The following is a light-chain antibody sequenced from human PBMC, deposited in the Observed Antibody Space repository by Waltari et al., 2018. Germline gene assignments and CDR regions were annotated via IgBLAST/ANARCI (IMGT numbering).Light chain of an antibody. V-gene: IGKV3-20*01. Sequence: ELVLTQSPGILSFSPGESATLSCRASQSVSRTLAWYQQKSGQAPRLLIYGASSRAPRIPDRFSGGGCETDFSLTISRLEPEDFAVYYCQHYVRLPATFGQGTKVEIK. J-gene: IGKJ1*01. CDR2: GAS. CDR3: QHYVRLPAT. CDR1: QSVSRT.